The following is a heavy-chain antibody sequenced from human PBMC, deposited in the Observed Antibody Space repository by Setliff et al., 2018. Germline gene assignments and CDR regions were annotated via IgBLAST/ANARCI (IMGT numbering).Heavy chain of an antibody. D-gene: IGHD6-19*01. CDR3: ARVSQYSSGWYYYYYYGMDV. V-gene: IGHV4-39*07. CDR2: IYYSGST. J-gene: IGHJ6*02. CDR1: GGSISSSSYY. Sequence: PSETLSLTCTVSGGSISSSSYYWGWIRQPPGEGLEWIGSIYYSGSTYYNPSLKSRVTISVDTSKNQFSLKLSSVTAADTAVYYCARVSQYSSGWYYYYYYGMDVWGQGTTVTVSS.